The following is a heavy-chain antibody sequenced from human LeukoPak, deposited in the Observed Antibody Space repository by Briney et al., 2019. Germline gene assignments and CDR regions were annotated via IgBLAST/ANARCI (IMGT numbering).Heavy chain of an antibody. D-gene: IGHD3-10*01. Sequence: GGSLRLSCAASGFTFSSYSMNWVRQTPGKGLEWVSSISSSSSYIFYADSVKGRFTMSRDNAKKSLFLQMDSLKTEDTAVYYCTGNYYGSGSYADFDYWGQGTLVTVSS. CDR1: GFTFSSYS. V-gene: IGHV3-21*04. CDR2: ISSSSSYI. CDR3: TGNYYGSGSYADFDY. J-gene: IGHJ4*02.